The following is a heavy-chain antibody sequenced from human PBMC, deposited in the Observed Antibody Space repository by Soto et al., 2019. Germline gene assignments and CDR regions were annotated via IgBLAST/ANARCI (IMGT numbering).Heavy chain of an antibody. CDR2: IYYSGST. Sequence: SETLSLTCTVSGGSISSSSYYWGWIRQPPGKGLEWIGSIYYSGSTYYNPSLKSLVTISVDTSKNQFSLKLSSVTAADTAVYYCARQEDCSGGSCYSVGFDYWGQGTLVTVSS. CDR3: ARQEDCSGGSCYSVGFDY. J-gene: IGHJ4*02. D-gene: IGHD2-15*01. CDR1: GGSISSSSYY. V-gene: IGHV4-39*01.